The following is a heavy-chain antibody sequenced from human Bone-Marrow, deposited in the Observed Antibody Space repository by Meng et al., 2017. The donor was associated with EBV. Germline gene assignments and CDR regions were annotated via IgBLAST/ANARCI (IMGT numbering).Heavy chain of an antibody. CDR1: GFTFSSYG. V-gene: IGHV3-30*18. Sequence: QGQLGESGGGVVLPGRSLRLSCAASGFTFSSYGMHWVRQAPGKGLEWVAVISYDGSNKYYADSVKGRFTISRDNSKNTLYLQMNSLRAEDTAVYYCAKDPRRIYGGPPDYWGQGTLVTVSS. CDR3: AKDPRRIYGGPPDY. CDR2: ISYDGSNK. D-gene: IGHD4-23*01. J-gene: IGHJ4*02.